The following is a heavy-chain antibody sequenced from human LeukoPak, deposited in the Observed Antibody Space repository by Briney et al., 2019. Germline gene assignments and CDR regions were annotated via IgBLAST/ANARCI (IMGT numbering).Heavy chain of an antibody. CDR1: GFTFDDYA. CDR2: NSWNSGSI. V-gene: IGHV3-9*01. Sequence: GGSLRLSCAASGFTFDDYAMHWVRQAPGKGLEWVSGNSWNSGSIGYADSVKGRFTISRDNAKNSLYLQMNSLRAEDTALYYCARALGDFDSYYFDYWGQGTLVTVSS. D-gene: IGHD2-21*01. J-gene: IGHJ4*02. CDR3: ARALGDFDSYYFDY.